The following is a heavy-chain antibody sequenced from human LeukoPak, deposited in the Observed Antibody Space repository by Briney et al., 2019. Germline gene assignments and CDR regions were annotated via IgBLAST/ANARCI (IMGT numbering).Heavy chain of an antibody. CDR1: GYTFTGYY. J-gene: IGHJ1*01. CDR3: ARVPRWSSSWTPKYYQH. Sequence: ASVTVSCKASGYTFTGYYMHWVRQAPGQGLEWMGWINPNSGGTNYAQKFQGRVTMTRDTSISTAYMELSRLRSDDTAVYYCARVPRWSSSWTPKYYQHWGQGTLVTVSS. V-gene: IGHV1-2*02. CDR2: INPNSGGT. D-gene: IGHD6-13*01.